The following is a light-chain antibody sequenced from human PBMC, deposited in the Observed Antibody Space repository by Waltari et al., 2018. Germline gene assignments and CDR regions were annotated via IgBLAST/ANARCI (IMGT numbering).Light chain of an antibody. J-gene: IGLJ3*02. V-gene: IGLV3-19*01. CDR2: GKD. Sequence: SSELTQDPGVSVALGQTFTITCHGDSLRTSYAPWSQLKPGQAPVLVLYGKDKRPSGIPDRFSGYSSGTTSSVTITGAQAEDEADYYCSSRNGRADQVVFAGGTKVTVL. CDR1: SLRTSY. CDR3: SSRNGRADQVV.